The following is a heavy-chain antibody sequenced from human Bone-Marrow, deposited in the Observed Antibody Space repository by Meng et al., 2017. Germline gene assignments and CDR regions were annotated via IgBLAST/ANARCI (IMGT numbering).Heavy chain of an antibody. CDR1: GGSVSSGSYY. CDR2: IYYSGST. J-gene: IGHJ6*02. Sequence: GSLRLSCTVSGGSVSSGSYYWSWIRQPPGKGLEWIGYIYYSGSTNYNPPLKSRVTISVDTSKNQFSLKLSSVTAADTAVYYCARGFVDTAMVHYYYYGMDVWGQGTTVTVSS. V-gene: IGHV4-61*01. CDR3: ARGFVDTAMVHYYYYGMDV. D-gene: IGHD5-18*01.